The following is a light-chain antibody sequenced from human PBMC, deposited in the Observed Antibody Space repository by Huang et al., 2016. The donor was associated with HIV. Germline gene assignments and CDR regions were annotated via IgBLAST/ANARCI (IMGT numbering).Light chain of an antibody. V-gene: IGKV3-15*01. CDR2: GVS. CDR1: QSVSSN. Sequence: EIVMTQSPGTLSLSPGERATLSCRPSQSVSSNLAWYQHKPGQAPRRLLYGVSTRATGFPARFSGSGSGTEFTLTLSSLQSDDFVVYYCQQYQDWPRTFGQGTKVEIK. CDR3: QQYQDWPRT. J-gene: IGKJ1*01.